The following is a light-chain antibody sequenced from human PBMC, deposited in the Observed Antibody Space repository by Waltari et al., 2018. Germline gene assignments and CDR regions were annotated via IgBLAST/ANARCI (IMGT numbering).Light chain of an antibody. J-gene: IGKJ4*01. CDR2: DAS. CDR1: QDISNY. V-gene: IGKV1-33*01. CDR3: QQYDNLPRALT. Sequence: DIQMTQSPSSLSASVGDRVTITCQASQDISNYLNWYQQKPGKAPKLLIYDASNLETGVPSRFSGSGSGTEFTVTISSLQPEDIATYYCQQYDNLPRALTFGGGTKVEIK.